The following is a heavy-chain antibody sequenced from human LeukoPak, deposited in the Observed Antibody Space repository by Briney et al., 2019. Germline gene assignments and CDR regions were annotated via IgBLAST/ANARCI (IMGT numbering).Heavy chain of an antibody. J-gene: IGHJ3*02. CDR3: ARVGGGVGDAFDI. CDR1: GGSVSSGNYY. D-gene: IGHD1-26*01. Sequence: PSETLSLTCTVSGGSVSSGNYYWSWIRQPPGKGLDWIGDIYYSGSTNYNPSLKSRVTISVDTSKNQFSLKLTSVTAADTAVYYGARVGGGVGDAFDIWGQGTMVTVSS. CDR2: IYYSGST. V-gene: IGHV4-61*01.